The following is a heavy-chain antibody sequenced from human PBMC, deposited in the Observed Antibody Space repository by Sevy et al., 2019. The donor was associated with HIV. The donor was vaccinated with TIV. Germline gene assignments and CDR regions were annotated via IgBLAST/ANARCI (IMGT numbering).Heavy chain of an antibody. CDR1: GYTFTGYY. V-gene: IGHV1-2*04. J-gene: IGHJ3*02. CDR2: INPNSGGT. Sequence: ASVKVSCKASGYTFTGYYMHWVRQAPGQGLEWMGWINPNSGGTNYAQKFQGWVTMTRDTSISTAYMELSRLRSDDTAMYYCARDPLVTMVRGVIGQDAFDIWGQGTMVTVSS. CDR3: ARDPLVTMVRGVIGQDAFDI. D-gene: IGHD3-10*01.